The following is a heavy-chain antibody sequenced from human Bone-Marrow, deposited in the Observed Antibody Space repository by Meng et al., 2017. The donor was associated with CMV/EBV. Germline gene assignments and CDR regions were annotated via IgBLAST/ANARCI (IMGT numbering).Heavy chain of an antibody. CDR1: GYTFMGYG. V-gene: IGHV1-18*01. Sequence: ASVKVSCKASGYTFMGYGMSWVRLAPGQGLEWMGWISTYNGDTNYAQKLQGRVTMTTDTSTSTVYMELKSLRSDDTAVYYCARHYCSSTTCYGYFDYWGRGTLVTVSS. CDR3: ARHYCSSTTCYGYFDY. CDR2: ISTYNGDT. J-gene: IGHJ4*02. D-gene: IGHD2-2*01.